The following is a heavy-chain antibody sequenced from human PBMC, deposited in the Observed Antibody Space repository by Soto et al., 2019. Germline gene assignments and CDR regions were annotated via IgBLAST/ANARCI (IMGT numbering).Heavy chain of an antibody. CDR1: GFTFDDNA. J-gene: IGHJ4*02. V-gene: IGHV3-9*01. CDR2: INWKSDI. CDR3: AISQDRGGRTTFIY. D-gene: IGHD3-16*01. Sequence: PGGSLRLSCAVSGFTFDDNAMHWVRQAPEEGLEWASGINWKSDIGYADSVKGRFTISRDNAENSLYLQMNRLRAEDTALYYCAISQDRGGRTTFIYWGQGTQVTVSS.